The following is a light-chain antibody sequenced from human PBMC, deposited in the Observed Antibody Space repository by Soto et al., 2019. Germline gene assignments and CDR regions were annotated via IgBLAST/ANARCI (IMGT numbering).Light chain of an antibody. CDR3: QQYKNWPPIT. V-gene: IGKV3-15*01. Sequence: EIVLTQSRGTLSLSPGERGTLACWSSQSVSSYSAWYQQKPGQAPRLLIYGASTRATGIPARFSGSASGTEFTLTISGLQSEDFAVYYCQQYKNWPPITFGQGTRLEIK. CDR2: GAS. CDR1: QSVSSY. J-gene: IGKJ5*01.